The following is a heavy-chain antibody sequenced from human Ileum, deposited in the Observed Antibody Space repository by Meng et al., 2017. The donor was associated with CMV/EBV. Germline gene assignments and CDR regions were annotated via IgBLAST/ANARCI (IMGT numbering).Heavy chain of an antibody. CDR1: GGSITSGNYY. V-gene: IGHV4-30-4*08. CDR2: IYYSGSP. Sequence: GQLQESGPGLVKPSQTLSLTCTGSGGSITSGNYYWSWIRQPPGRGLEWIGYIYYSGSPYYKPSLKSRVTISLDTSKNQFSLNLRSVTATDSAVYYCVRQVVAASFDYWGQGALVTVSS. D-gene: IGHD2-15*01. CDR3: VRQVVAASFDY. J-gene: IGHJ4*02.